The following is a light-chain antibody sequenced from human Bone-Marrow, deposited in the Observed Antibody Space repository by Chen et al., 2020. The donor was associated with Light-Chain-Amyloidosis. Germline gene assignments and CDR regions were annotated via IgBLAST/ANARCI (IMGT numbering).Light chain of an antibody. CDR3: QSADSSGTYEVI. Sequence: SYELTQPPSVSVSPGQTARITCSGDDLPTKYAHWYQQKPGQAPVLVINRDTERPSGISERFYGSSAGTTATLTISGVQAEDEADYHCQSADSSGTYEVIFGGGTKLTVL. CDR1: DLPTKY. V-gene: IGLV3-25*03. J-gene: IGLJ2*01. CDR2: RDT.